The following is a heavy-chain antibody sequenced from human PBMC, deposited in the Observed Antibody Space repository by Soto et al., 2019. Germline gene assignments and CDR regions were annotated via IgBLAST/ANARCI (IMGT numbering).Heavy chain of an antibody. CDR2: IFSSGST. V-gene: IGHV4-4*07. CDR1: GGSINTFY. Sequence: SETLSLTCTVSGGSINTFYWSWVRQPAGKGLEWIGCIFSSGSTSFNPSLESRVAMSVDTSKNHFSLNLSSVTAADMAVYYCAREGSYSAYNFAHGIQLWSFDFWGQGALVTVSS. CDR3: AREGSYSAYNFAHGIQLWSFDF. J-gene: IGHJ4*02. D-gene: IGHD5-12*01.